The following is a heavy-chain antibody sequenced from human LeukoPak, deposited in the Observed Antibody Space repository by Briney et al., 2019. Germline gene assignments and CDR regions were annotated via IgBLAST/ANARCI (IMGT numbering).Heavy chain of an antibody. CDR3: ARDRRIAAAGRYYYYMDV. V-gene: IGHV3-66*02. D-gene: IGHD6-13*01. J-gene: IGHJ6*03. CDR2: IYSGGST. CDR1: GFTFSSNY. Sequence: PGGSLRLSCAASGFTFSSNYMSWVRQAPGKGLEWVSVIYSGGSTYYADSVKGRFTISRDNSKNTLYLQMNSLRAEDTAVYYCARDRRIAAAGRYYYYMDVWGKGTTVTVSS.